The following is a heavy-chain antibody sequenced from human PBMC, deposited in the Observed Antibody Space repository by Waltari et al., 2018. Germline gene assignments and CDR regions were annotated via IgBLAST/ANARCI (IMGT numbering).Heavy chain of an antibody. J-gene: IGHJ2*01. CDR1: GGSISSHY. D-gene: IGHD4-17*01. V-gene: IGHV4-59*11. CDR3: ARDDYGDYEPLPGGL. Sequence: QVQLQESGPGLVKPSETLSLTCTVSGGSISSHYWSWIRQPPGKGLEWIGCIYYSGSTNYNPSLKSRVTISVDTSKNQFSLKLSSVTAADTAVYYCARDDYGDYEPLPGGLWGRGTLVTVSS. CDR2: IYYSGST.